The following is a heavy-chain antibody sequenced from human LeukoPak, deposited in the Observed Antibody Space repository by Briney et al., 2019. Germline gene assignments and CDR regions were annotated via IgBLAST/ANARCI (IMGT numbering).Heavy chain of an antibody. CDR1: GYSISSGYY. CDR2: IYHSGST. J-gene: IGHJ6*03. V-gene: IGHV4-38-2*02. Sequence: KSSETLSLTCTVSGYSISSGYYWGWIRQPPGKGLEWIGSIYHSGSTYYNPSLKSRVTISVDTSKNQFSLKLSSATAADTAVYYCARKQHYYYYMDVWGKGTTVTVSS. CDR3: ARKQHYYYYMDV.